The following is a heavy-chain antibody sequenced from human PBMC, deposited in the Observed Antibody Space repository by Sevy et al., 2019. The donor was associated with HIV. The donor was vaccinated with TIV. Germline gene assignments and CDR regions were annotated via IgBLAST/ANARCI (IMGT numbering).Heavy chain of an antibody. Sequence: GGSLRLSCKPSGFTFITYAMNWVRQAPGKGLEWVSTIYGSGGATYYADSVKGRFTISRDNSKNTLYLQMNSLRTEDPAVYYCAGGRYDSSGSFDAFDIWGQGTMVTVSS. V-gene: IGHV3-23*01. D-gene: IGHD3-22*01. CDR1: GFTFITYA. CDR2: IYGSGGAT. J-gene: IGHJ3*02. CDR3: AGGRYDSSGSFDAFDI.